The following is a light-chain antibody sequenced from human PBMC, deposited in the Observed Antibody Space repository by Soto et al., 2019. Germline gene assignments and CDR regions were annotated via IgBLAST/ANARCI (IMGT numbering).Light chain of an antibody. CDR3: QQYGSSPPIT. CDR2: GAS. Sequence: EIVLKQSPGTLSLSPGEGATLSFSAGQSVSSSYLAWYQQKPGQAPRLLIYGASSRATGIPDRFSGSGSGTDFTLTISRLEPEDFAVYYCQQYGSSPPITFGQGTRLEIK. CDR1: QSVSSSY. J-gene: IGKJ5*01. V-gene: IGKV3-20*01.